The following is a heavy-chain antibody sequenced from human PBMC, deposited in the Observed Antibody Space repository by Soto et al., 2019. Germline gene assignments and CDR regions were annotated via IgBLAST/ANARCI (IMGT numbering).Heavy chain of an antibody. CDR1: GCTFSSYW. CDR2: IKQDGSEK. V-gene: IGHV3-7*05. CDR3: ARVSGASSGYYPLCFGMYV. Sequence: VGSLRLSWAAPGCTFSSYWMSWVRQAPGKGLEWGANIKQDGSEKYYVDSVKGRFTISRDNAKNSLYLQMNSLRAEATAVYYCARVSGASSGYYPLCFGMYVWGRRTTVTVSS. J-gene: IGHJ6*02. D-gene: IGHD3-22*01.